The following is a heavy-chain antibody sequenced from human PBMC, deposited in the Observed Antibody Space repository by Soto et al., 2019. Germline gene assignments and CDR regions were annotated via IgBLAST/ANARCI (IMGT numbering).Heavy chain of an antibody. V-gene: IGHV1-2*02. CDR3: ARFKYCTNGVCYVDYYGMDV. J-gene: IGHJ6*02. CDR1: GYTFTGYY. CDR2: INPNSGGT. Sequence: GASVKVSCKASGYTFTGYYMHWLRQAPGQGLEWMGWINPNSGGTNYAQKFQGRVTMTRDTSISTAYMELSRLRSDDTAVYYCARFKYCTNGVCYVDYYGMDVWGQGTTVTVSS. D-gene: IGHD2-8*01.